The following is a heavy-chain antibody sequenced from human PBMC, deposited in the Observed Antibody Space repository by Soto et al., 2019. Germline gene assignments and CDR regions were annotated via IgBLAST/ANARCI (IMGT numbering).Heavy chain of an antibody. CDR2: IYPGASDI. J-gene: IGHJ4*02. V-gene: IGHV5-51*01. CDR1: GYTFIYFW. D-gene: IGHD5-18*01. Sequence: GESLKISCQASGYTFIYFWVAWVRQVPGKGLEWMGVIYPGASDIRYSPSFEGHVTISADKSTNTAYLQWSSLEAADTAIYYCARQGTSRGYSYGHEAEVDYWGQGTLVTVSS. CDR3: ARQGTSRGYSYGHEAEVDY.